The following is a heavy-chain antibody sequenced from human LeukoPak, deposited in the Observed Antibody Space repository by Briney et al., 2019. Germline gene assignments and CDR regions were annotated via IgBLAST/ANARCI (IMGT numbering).Heavy chain of an antibody. CDR2: MNPNSGNT. CDR3: ARGGILTGYYHYYYGMDV. J-gene: IGHJ6*02. D-gene: IGHD3-9*01. V-gene: IGHV1-8*01. Sequence: ASVKVSCKASGYTFTSYDINWVRQATGQGLGWMGWMNPNSGNTGYAQKVQGRVTMTRNTSISTAYMELSSLRSEDTAVYYCARGGILTGYYHYYYGMDVWGQGTTVTVSS. CDR1: GYTFTSYD.